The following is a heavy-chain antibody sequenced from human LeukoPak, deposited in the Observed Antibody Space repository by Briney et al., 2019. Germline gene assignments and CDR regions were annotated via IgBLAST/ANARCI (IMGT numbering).Heavy chain of an antibody. Sequence: SETLSLTCTVSGGSISSGSYYWSWIRQPAGKGLEWIGRIYTSGSTNYNPSLKSRVTISVDTSKNQFSLTLRSVTAAAPAVYYCASGIDYWGQGTLVTVS. CDR3: ASGIDY. V-gene: IGHV4-61*02. J-gene: IGHJ4*02. D-gene: IGHD1-26*01. CDR1: GGSISSGSYY. CDR2: IYTSGST.